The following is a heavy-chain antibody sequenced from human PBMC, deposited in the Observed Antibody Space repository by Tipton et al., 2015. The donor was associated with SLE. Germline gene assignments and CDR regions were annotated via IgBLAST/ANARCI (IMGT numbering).Heavy chain of an antibody. V-gene: IGHV4-31*03. CDR1: GGSISSGGYY. Sequence: GLVKPSQTLSLTCTVSGGSISSGGYYWSWIRQHPGKGLEWIGYIYYSGSTYYNPSLKSRVTISVDTSKNQFSLKLSSVTAADTAVYYCARGGNDSSGSDAFDIWGQGTMVTVSS. D-gene: IGHD3-22*01. CDR2: IYYSGST. J-gene: IGHJ3*02. CDR3: ARGGNDSSGSDAFDI.